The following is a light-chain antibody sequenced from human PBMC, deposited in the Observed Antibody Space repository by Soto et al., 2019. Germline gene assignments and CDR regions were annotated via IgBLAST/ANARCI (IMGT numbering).Light chain of an antibody. CDR2: GAS. CDR3: QQYGSSPRT. CDR1: QSISSD. Sequence: VMTQSAATLSVSPGERATLSCRASQSISSDLAWYQQKPGQAPRLLIYGASSRATGIPDRFSGSGSGTDFTLTISRLEPEDFAVYYCQQYGSSPRTFGQGTKVDIK. V-gene: IGKV3-20*01. J-gene: IGKJ1*01.